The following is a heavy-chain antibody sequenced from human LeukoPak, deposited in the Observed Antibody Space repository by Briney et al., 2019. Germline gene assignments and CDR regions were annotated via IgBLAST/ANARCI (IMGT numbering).Heavy chain of an antibody. D-gene: IGHD5-24*01. Sequence: GSLSLSCSASGFIYSAYSMYWVRQAQGKGLEWVSGISRLGTFYSDSVKGRFTISRDNSRNTLYLQMNSLRAEDTAVYYCARDGGGWLQFGLSVDYWGQGTLVTVSS. CDR2: ISRLGT. CDR1: GFIYSAYS. J-gene: IGHJ4*02. V-gene: IGHV3-53*05. CDR3: ARDGGGWLQFGLSVDY.